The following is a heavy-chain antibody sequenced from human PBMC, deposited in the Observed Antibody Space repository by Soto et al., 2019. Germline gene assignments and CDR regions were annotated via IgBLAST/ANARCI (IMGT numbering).Heavy chain of an antibody. Sequence: QVQLVESGGGVVQPGRSLRLSCAASGFTFNNYGMHWVRQAPGKGLEWVAAISNDGRDKYYGDSVKGRLTISRDNSKNTVYLHMNSLRADDTAVYYCAKDQGIAASHGIDWGQGTLVTVSS. V-gene: IGHV3-30*18. CDR2: ISNDGRDK. J-gene: IGHJ3*01. CDR1: GFTFNNYG. CDR3: AKDQGIAASHGID. D-gene: IGHD6-13*01.